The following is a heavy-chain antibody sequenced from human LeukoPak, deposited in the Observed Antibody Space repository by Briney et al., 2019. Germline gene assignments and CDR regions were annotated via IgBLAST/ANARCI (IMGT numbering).Heavy chain of an antibody. Sequence: REALRLSCADPGVTFSRYAMWRGRQAPGKGGGGGSGVSKSGGITTYADSVKGGITISREKEMNTMYMERNRVRAEETRLYYFAIMHPYYDGRGYWVKWGQGTLVTVSS. V-gene: IGHV3-23*01. CDR1: GVTFSRYA. CDR2: VSKSGGIT. CDR3: AIMHPYYDGRGYWVK. J-gene: IGHJ4*02. D-gene: IGHD3-22*01.